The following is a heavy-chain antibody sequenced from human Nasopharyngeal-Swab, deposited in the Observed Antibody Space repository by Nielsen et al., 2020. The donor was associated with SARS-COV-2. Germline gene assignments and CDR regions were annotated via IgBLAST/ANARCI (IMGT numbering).Heavy chain of an antibody. J-gene: IGHJ3*02. CDR3: AGAAGSYEGVYAFDI. CDR1: GFTFDDYA. V-gene: IGHV3-9*01. Sequence: GGSLRLSCAASGFTFDDYAMHWVRQAPGKGLEWVSGISWNSGSIGYADSVKGRFTISRDNAKNSLYLQMNSLRAEDTALYYCAGAAGSYEGVYAFDIWGQGTMVTVSS. CDR2: ISWNSGSI. D-gene: IGHD1-26*01.